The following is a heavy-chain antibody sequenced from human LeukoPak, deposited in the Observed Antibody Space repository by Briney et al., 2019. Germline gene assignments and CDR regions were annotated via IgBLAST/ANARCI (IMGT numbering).Heavy chain of an antibody. Sequence: ASVKVSCKASGYTFTGYYMHWVRQAPGQGLEWMGWINPNSGGTNYAQKFQGRVTMTRDTSISTAYMELSRLRSDDTAVYYCARVYSSGGSPTYYGMDVWGQGTTVTVSS. V-gene: IGHV1-2*02. D-gene: IGHD6-25*01. CDR2: INPNSGGT. CDR1: GYTFTGYY. J-gene: IGHJ6*02. CDR3: ARVYSSGGSPTYYGMDV.